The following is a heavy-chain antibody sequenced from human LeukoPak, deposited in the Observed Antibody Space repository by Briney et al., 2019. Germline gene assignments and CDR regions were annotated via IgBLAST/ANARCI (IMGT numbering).Heavy chain of an antibody. CDR3: ARAGGVSFVARWFDP. V-gene: IGHV1-18*01. J-gene: IGHJ5*02. CDR1: GYTFSNYG. Sequence: GASVKVSCKASGYTFSNYGISWVRQAPGQGLEWLGWVSAYNGNTNYAQKFQGRVTMTTDTSTGIAYMELKSLKSDDTAVYYCARAGGVSFVARWFDPWGQGSLVTVSS. D-gene: IGHD5/OR15-5a*01. CDR2: VSAYNGNT.